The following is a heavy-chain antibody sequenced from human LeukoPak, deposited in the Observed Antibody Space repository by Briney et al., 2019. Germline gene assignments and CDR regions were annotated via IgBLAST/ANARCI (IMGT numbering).Heavy chain of an antibody. V-gene: IGHV3-21*01. CDR2: ISSGSSYI. Sequence: GGSLRLSCAASGFIFSSYSMNWVRQAPGKGQEWVSSISSGSSYIYYADSVKGRFTISRDNAKNSLYLQMNSLRAEDTAVYYCARAGNYYGRHTNWFDPWGQGTLVTVSS. D-gene: IGHD3-10*01. J-gene: IGHJ5*02. CDR3: ARAGNYYGRHTNWFDP. CDR1: GFIFSSYS.